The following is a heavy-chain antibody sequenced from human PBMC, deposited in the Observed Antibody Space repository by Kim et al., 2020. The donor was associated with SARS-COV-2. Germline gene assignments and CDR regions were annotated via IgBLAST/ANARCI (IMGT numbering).Heavy chain of an antibody. Sequence: YAQGFTGRFVFSLDTSVSTAYLQISSLKAEDTAVYYCAREAEGYYYGMDVWGQGTTVTVSS. J-gene: IGHJ6*02. CDR3: AREAEGYYYGMDV. V-gene: IGHV7-4-1*02.